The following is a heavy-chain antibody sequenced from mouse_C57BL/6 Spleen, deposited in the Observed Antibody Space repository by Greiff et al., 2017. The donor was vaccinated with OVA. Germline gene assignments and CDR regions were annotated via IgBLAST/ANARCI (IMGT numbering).Heavy chain of an antibody. Sequence: EVKLQQSGPELVKPGASVKISCKASGYTFTDYYMNWVKQSHGKSLEWIGDINPNNGGTSYNQKFKGKATLTVDKSSSTAYMELRSLTSEDSAVYYCARSITTVVDFDYWGQGTTLTVSS. CDR2: INPNNGGT. V-gene: IGHV1-26*01. CDR1: GYTFTDYY. J-gene: IGHJ2*01. CDR3: ARSITTVVDFDY. D-gene: IGHD1-1*01.